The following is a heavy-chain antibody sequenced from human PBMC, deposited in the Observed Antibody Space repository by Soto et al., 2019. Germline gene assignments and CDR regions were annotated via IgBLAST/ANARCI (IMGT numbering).Heavy chain of an antibody. D-gene: IGHD6-19*01. V-gene: IGHV3-48*01. CDR2: ISSSSSTI. Sequence: PGGSLRLSCAASGFTFSSYNMNWVRQAPGKGLEWVSYISSSSSTIYYADSVKGRFTISRDNAKNSLYLQMNSLRAEDTAVYYCARSSQWLVGGLDYWGQGTLDTVSS. CDR3: ARSSQWLVGGLDY. CDR1: GFTFSSYN. J-gene: IGHJ4*02.